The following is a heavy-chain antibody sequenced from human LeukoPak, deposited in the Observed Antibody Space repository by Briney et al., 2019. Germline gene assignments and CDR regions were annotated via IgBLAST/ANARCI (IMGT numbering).Heavy chain of an antibody. CDR3: ARGELQVLRFSD. V-gene: IGHV3-20*04. Sequence: GGSLRLSRAASGFTFDDYGMSWVRQAPGKGLEWVSGINWNGGSTGYADSVKGRFTISRDNAKNSLYLQMNSLRAEDTALYYCARGELQVLRFSDWGQGTLVTVSS. J-gene: IGHJ4*02. CDR2: INWNGGST. CDR1: GFTFDDYG. D-gene: IGHD3-3*01.